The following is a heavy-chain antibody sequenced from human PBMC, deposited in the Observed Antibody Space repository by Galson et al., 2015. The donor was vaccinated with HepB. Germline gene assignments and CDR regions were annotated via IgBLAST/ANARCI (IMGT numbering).Heavy chain of an antibody. D-gene: IGHD3-16*01. Sequence: SLRLSCAASGFTFSDYYMSWIRQAPGKGLEWISFISGSSTYTNYADSVKGRFTISRDNAKKSVFLQLNSLEVDDTAVYYCARDIPSSNWLCVWGSHNYGIDVWGQGTPVTVS. J-gene: IGHJ6*02. CDR3: ARDIPSSNWLCVWGSHNYGIDV. CDR1: GFTFSDYY. CDR2: ISGSSTYT. V-gene: IGHV3-11*06.